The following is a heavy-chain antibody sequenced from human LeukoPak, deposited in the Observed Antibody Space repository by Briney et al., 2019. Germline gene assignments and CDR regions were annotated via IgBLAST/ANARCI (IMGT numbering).Heavy chain of an antibody. CDR2: INPNSGGT. CDR3: ATNTVTAGWDALDI. D-gene: IGHD4-17*01. Sequence: ASVKVSCKASGYTFTDYYIHWVRQAPGQGFEWMGWINPNSGGTNSAQKFQGRVTMTRDTSISTAYMELRRLRSDDTAVYYCATNTVTAGWDALDIWGQGTMVTVSS. CDR1: GYTFTDYY. J-gene: IGHJ3*02. V-gene: IGHV1-2*02.